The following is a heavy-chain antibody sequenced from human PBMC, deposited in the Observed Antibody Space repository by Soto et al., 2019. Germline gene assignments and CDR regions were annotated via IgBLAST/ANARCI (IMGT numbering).Heavy chain of an antibody. CDR3: TRGPRPSAVGTGAF. D-gene: IGHD3-10*01. V-gene: IGHV3-74*01. CDR2: ISDDGSRA. CDR1: GFTFSMYW. J-gene: IGHJ4*02. Sequence: EVQLVESGGDLVQPGGSLRLSCTASGFTFSMYWMHWVRQVPGKGPEWVSRISDDGSRADYADSVKGRFTISRDNAKNTLYLEMHVLRADDTAVYYCTRGPRPSAVGTGAFWGQGTPVPVS.